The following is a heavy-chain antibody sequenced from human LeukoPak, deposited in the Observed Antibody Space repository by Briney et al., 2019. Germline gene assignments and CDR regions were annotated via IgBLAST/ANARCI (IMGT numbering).Heavy chain of an antibody. V-gene: IGHV3-30*18. CDR1: GFTFYSYA. J-gene: IGHJ4*02. CDR3: AKNAPQYYYGSGSPFEVYYFDY. CDR2: ILYDGSNK. Sequence: GGSLRLSCAASGFTFYSYAMTWVRQAPGRGLEWVAVILYDGSNKYYADSVKGRFTISRDNSKNTLYLQRNSLRAEETAVCCCAKNAPQYYYGSGSPFEVYYFDYWGQGTLVTVSS. D-gene: IGHD3-10*01.